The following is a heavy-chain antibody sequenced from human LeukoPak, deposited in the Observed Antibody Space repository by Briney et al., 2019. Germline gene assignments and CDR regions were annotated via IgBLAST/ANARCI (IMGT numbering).Heavy chain of an antibody. CDR1: GGSISCYY. Sequence: SETLSLTCTVSGGSISCYYWSWLRQPPGKGLEWIGYIYYSGSTNYNPSLKSRVTISVDTSKNQFSLKLSSVTAADTAVYYCARVGNYGYYYYMDVWGKGTTVTVSS. D-gene: IGHD4-11*01. CDR3: ARVGNYGYYYYMDV. J-gene: IGHJ6*03. V-gene: IGHV4-59*01. CDR2: IYYSGST.